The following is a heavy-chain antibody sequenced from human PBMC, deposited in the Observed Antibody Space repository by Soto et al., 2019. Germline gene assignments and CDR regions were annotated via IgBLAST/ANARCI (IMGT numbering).Heavy chain of an antibody. Sequence: PWGSMRVSSTAAGCTFSSYGRSWIRQPPGKGLEWVSYISSSSSTIYYADSVKGRFTISRDNAKNSLYLQMNSLRAEDTAVYFCARVPYHYHSTGYWGQGALVTVS. CDR3: ARVPYHYHSTGY. V-gene: IGHV3-48*04. D-gene: IGHD3-22*01. CDR1: GCTFSSYG. CDR2: ISSSSSTI. J-gene: IGHJ4*02.